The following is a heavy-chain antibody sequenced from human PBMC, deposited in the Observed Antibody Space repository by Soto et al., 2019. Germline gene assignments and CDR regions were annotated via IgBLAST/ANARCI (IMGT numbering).Heavy chain of an antibody. J-gene: IGHJ6*03. Sequence: QVQLVQSGAEVKKPGSSVKVSCKASGGTFSSYTISWVRQAPGQGLEWMGRIIPILGIANYAQKFQGRVTITADNSTSTAYMELSRLRSEDTAVYYCERDGSYYYYYMDVWGKGTTVTVS. V-gene: IGHV1-69*08. CDR3: ERDGSYYYYYMDV. CDR1: GGTFSSYT. CDR2: IIPILGIA.